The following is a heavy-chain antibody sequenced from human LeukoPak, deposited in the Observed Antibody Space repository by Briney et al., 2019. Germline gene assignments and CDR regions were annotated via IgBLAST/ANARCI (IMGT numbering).Heavy chain of an antibody. CDR1: GGSISSGGYS. CDR3: ARVVVSYYYYYMDV. D-gene: IGHD2-2*01. CDR2: IYYSGST. J-gene: IGHJ6*03. Sequence: SETLSLTCAVSGGSISSGGYSWSWIRQPPGTGLEWIGYIYYSGSTYYNPSLKSRVTISVDTSKNQFSLKLSSVTAADTAVYYCARVVVSYYYYYMDVWGKGTTVTVSS. V-gene: IGHV4-30-4*07.